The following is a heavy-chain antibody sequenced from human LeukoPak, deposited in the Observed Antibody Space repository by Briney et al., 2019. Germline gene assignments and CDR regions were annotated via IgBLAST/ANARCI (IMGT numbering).Heavy chain of an antibody. CDR1: GFTVSTND. D-gene: IGHD4-11*01. CDR3: ARVWTTTTDKGPFDY. CDR2: IYSGGTT. Sequence: GGSLRLSCAVSGFTVSTNDMTWVRQAPGKGLEWVSVIYSGGTTYYADSVKGRFTISRDNSNTLYLQMNSLRAEDTAMYYCARVWTTTTDKGPFDYWGQGTLVTVSS. J-gene: IGHJ4*02. V-gene: IGHV3-53*01.